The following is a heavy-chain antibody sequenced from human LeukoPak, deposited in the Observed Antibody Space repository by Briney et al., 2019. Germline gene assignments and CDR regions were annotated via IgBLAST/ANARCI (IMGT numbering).Heavy chain of an antibody. CDR2: INHSGST. CDR3: ARRYCTNGVCPPDI. CDR1: GGSFSGYY. D-gene: IGHD2-8*01. Sequence: SETLSLTCAVYGGSFSGYYWSWIRQPPGKGLEWIGEINHSGSTNYNPSLKSRVTISVDRSKNQFSLKLSSVTAADTAVYYCARRYCTNGVCPPDIWGQGTMVTVSS. V-gene: IGHV4-34*01. J-gene: IGHJ3*02.